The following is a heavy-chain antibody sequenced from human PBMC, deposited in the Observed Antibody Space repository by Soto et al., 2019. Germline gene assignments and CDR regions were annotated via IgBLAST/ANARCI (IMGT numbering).Heavy chain of an antibody. CDR3: ASSRRGGLPPNDY. V-gene: IGHV4-30-4*01. J-gene: IGHJ4*02. CDR1: CGSIISGDYW. D-gene: IGHD3-16*01. CDR2: IYYIGST. Sequence: SEALSLTGTVSCGSIISGDYWWSWIRQPPGKGLEWIGYIYYIGSTYYNPSLKSRVTISVDTSKNQFSLKLSSVTAADTAVYYCASSRRGGLPPNDYWGQGTLVTVSS.